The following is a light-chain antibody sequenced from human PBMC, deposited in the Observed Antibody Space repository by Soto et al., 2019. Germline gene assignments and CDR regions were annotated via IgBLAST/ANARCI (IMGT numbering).Light chain of an antibody. CDR1: SSDIGAYKF. V-gene: IGLV2-8*01. J-gene: IGLJ2*01. Sequence: QSALTHPPSASGCPGQSVAISCTGTSSDIGAYKFVSWYQQHPGKAPKLIIYEVSIRPSGVPDRFSGSKSGNTASLTVSGLLAEDEADYYCSLYAGTNSVVFGGGTKLTVL. CDR3: SLYAGTNSVV. CDR2: EVS.